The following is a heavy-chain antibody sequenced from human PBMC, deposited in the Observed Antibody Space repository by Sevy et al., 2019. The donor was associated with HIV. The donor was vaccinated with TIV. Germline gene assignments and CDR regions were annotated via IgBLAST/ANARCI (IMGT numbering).Heavy chain of an antibody. CDR1: GFTFGDYA. Sequence: GGSLRLSCTASGFTFGDYAMSWVRQAPGKGLEWVGFIRSKAYGGTTEYAASVKGRFTISRDDSKSIAYLQMNSLKTEDTAMYYCTRGYDFKNHYYYGMDVWGQGTTVTVSS. D-gene: IGHD3-3*01. CDR3: TRGYDFKNHYYYGMDV. J-gene: IGHJ6*02. CDR2: IRSKAYGGTT. V-gene: IGHV3-49*04.